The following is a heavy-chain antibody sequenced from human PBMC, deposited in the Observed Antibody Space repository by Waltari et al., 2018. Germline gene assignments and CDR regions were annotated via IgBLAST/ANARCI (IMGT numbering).Heavy chain of an antibody. CDR2: INHSESA. D-gene: IGHD6-19*01. J-gene: IGHJ6*02. CDR3: ARKWLVLQHLGGMDV. V-gene: IGHV4-34*01. Sequence: QVQLQQWGAGLLKPSETLSLTCAVYGGSFSGYYWIWIRQPPGKGLAGSGEINHSESASYSPSPKGRGTISVETARNRFSRKLRSVTAADTAVYYCARKWLVLQHLGGMDVWGQGTTVTVSS. CDR1: GGSFSGYY.